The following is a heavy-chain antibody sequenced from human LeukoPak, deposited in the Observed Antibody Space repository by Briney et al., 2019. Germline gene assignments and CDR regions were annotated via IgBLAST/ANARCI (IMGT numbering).Heavy chain of an antibody. D-gene: IGHD6-13*01. V-gene: IGHV4-31*02. CDR2: IYYSGST. CDR3: AREGYSS. Sequence: LRLSCAASGFTVSSNYMSWVRQAPGKGLEWIGYIYYSGSTYYNPSLKSRVTISIDTSKNQFSLKLSSVTAADTAVYYCAREGYSSWGQVTMVTVSS. CDR1: GFTVSSNY. J-gene: IGHJ3*01.